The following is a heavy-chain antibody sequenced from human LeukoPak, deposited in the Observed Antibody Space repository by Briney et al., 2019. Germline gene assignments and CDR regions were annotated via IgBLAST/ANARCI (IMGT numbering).Heavy chain of an antibody. Sequence: ASVKVSCKASGYTFTGYYMHGVRQAPGQGLEWMGWINPNSGGTNYAQKFQGRVTMTRDTSISTAYMELSRLRSDDTAVYYCARDVNSFMVGDFDYWGQETLVTVSS. V-gene: IGHV1-2*02. CDR3: ARDVNSFMVGDFDY. D-gene: IGHD2-15*01. CDR2: INPNSGGT. J-gene: IGHJ4*02. CDR1: GYTFTGYY.